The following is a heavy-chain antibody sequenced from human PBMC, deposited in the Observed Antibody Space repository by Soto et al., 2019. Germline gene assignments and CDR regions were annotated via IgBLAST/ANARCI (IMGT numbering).Heavy chain of an antibody. J-gene: IGHJ4*02. CDR1: GFTFTSSA. Sequence: SVKVSCKASGFTFTSSAVQWVRQARGQRLEWIGWIVVGSGNTNYAQRFQERVTITRDMSTSTAYMELSSLRSEDTAVYYCAAAGGYYDFWSGYYGPRYYFDYWGQGTLVTVSS. CDR3: AAAGGYYDFWSGYYGPRYYFDY. D-gene: IGHD3-3*01. CDR2: IVVGSGNT. V-gene: IGHV1-58*01.